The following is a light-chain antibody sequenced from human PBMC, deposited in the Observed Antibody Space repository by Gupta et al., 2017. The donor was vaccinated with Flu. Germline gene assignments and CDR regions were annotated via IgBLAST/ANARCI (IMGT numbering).Light chain of an antibody. CDR3: MRGTHLLT. V-gene: IGKV2-30*01. J-gene: IGKJ2*01. Sequence: DVVMSQSPLPLSVTLGQAAPISCRSSHSLVYKNGITYLTWFQQRPGQSPRRLIYEVSNRDSGVPDRFSGSGSVTDFTLNISRVEAEDFGVYYCMRGTHLLTFGRGTRLEI. CDR1: HSLVYKNGITY. CDR2: EVS.